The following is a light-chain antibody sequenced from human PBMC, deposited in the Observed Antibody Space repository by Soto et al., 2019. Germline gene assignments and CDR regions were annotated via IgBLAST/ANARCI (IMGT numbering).Light chain of an antibody. CDR1: QSVPSNY. CDR3: PQYGSSPEVT. Sequence: EIVLTQSPGTLSLSPGERATLSCRASQSVPSNYLAWYQQIPGQAPRLLIYGASRRATGIPDRFSGSGSRTDFTITNSRLEPEDFAVYYCPQYGSSPEVTFGPGTKVDIK. CDR2: GAS. V-gene: IGKV3-20*01. J-gene: IGKJ3*01.